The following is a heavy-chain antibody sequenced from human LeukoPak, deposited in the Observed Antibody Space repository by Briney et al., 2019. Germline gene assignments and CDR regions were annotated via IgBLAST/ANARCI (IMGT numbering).Heavy chain of an antibody. V-gene: IGHV3-7*03. J-gene: IGHJ4*02. CDR2: IKQDGSEK. CDR1: GFTFSSYW. CDR3: GIMGDSSGIDY. D-gene: IGHD6-19*01. Sequence: GGSLRLSCAASGFTFSSYWMSWVRQAPGKGLEWVANIKQDGSEKYYVDSVKGRFTISRDNSKNSLYLQMNSLRAEDTALYYCGIMGDSSGIDYWGQGTLVTVSS.